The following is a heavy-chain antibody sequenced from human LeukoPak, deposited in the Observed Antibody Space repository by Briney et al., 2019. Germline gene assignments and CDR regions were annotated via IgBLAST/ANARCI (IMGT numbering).Heavy chain of an antibody. CDR2: IWYDGSNK. D-gene: IGHD3-22*01. CDR3: AKCSTYYYDSSGYYYFDY. Sequence: PGRSLRLSCAASGFTFSSYGMHWVRQAPGKGLEWVAVIWYDGSNKYYADSVKGRFTISRDNSKKTLYLQMNSLRAEDTAVYYCAKCSTYYYDSSGYYYFDYWGQGTLVTVSS. J-gene: IGHJ4*02. CDR1: GFTFSSYG. V-gene: IGHV3-33*06.